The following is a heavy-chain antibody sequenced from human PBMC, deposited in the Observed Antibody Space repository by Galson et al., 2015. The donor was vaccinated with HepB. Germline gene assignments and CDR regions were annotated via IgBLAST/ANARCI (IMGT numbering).Heavy chain of an antibody. CDR3: ARAGDIVVVPAAHWFDP. D-gene: IGHD2-2*01. Sequence: ETLSLTCTDSGGSISSYYWSWIRQPPGKGLEWIGYIYYSGSTNYNPSLKSRVTISVDTSKNQFSLKLSSVTAADTAVYCCARAGDIVVVPAAHWFDPWGQGTLVTVSS. V-gene: IGHV4-59*01. CDR1: GGSISSYY. CDR2: IYYSGST. J-gene: IGHJ5*02.